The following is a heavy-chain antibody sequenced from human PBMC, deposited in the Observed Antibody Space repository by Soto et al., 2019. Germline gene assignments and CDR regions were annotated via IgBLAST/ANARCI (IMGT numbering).Heavy chain of an antibody. Sequence: SGFTFNSYAMSWVRQAPGKGLEWVSAISGDSIYYADSVKGRFTIYRDNSMNTLYLQMNTLRVEDTAVYYCAKVSSSWYAGFFDLWGQGTLVTVSS. CDR3: AKVSSSWYAGFFDL. CDR1: GFTFNSYA. D-gene: IGHD6-13*01. V-gene: IGHV3-23*01. J-gene: IGHJ4*02. CDR2: ISGDSI.